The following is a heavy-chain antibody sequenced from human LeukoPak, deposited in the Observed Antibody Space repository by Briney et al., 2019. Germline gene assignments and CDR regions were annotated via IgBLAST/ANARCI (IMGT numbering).Heavy chain of an antibody. Sequence: GSGVKVCCKASGGTFSSYAISWVRQAPGQGLEWMGGIIPIFGTANYAQKFQGRVTITADKSTSTAYMELSSLRSEDTAVYYCARDPPNWNDPNYFDYWGQGTLVTVSS. V-gene: IGHV1-69*06. CDR1: GGTFSSYA. CDR3: ARDPPNWNDPNYFDY. CDR2: IIPIFGTA. D-gene: IGHD1-1*01. J-gene: IGHJ4*02.